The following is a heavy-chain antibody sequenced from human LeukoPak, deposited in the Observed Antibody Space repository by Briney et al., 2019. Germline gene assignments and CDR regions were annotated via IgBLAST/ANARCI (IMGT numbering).Heavy chain of an antibody. D-gene: IGHD3-10*01. CDR3: ARARERFGELIYYYYYYMDV. J-gene: IGHJ6*03. CDR2: INPNSGGT. CDR1: GYTFTGYY. V-gene: IGHV1-2*02. Sequence: ASVKVSCKASGYTFTGYYLHWVRQAPGQGLEWMGWINPNSGGTSFAQKFQGRVTMTRDTSISTAYMELSRLRSEDTAVYYCARARERFGELIYYYYYYMDVWGKGTTVTVSS.